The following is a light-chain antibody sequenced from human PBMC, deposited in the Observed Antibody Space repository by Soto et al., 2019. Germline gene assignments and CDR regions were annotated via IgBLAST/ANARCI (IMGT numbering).Light chain of an antibody. V-gene: IGKV1-5*01. CDR3: QQYDSYSWT. CDR1: QGVSNW. CDR2: DVS. Sequence: DIQMTQSPSTLSASVGERVTITCRASQGVSNWLAWYQQKPGKAPTLLIYDVSSLESGVTSRFSGSGSGTEFILNISILQPDDFATYYCQQYDSYSWTFDQGTKVEMK. J-gene: IGKJ1*01.